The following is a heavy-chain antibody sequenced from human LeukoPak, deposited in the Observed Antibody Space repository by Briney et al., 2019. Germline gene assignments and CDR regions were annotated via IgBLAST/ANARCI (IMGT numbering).Heavy chain of an antibody. D-gene: IGHD3-3*01. J-gene: IGHJ6*02. Sequence: GGSLRLSCAASGFTFSSYSMNWVRQAPGKGLEWVSSISSSSSYIYYADSVKGRFTISRDNVKNSLYLQMNSLRAEDTAAYYCARDPTYDFWSGYYTFHYGMYVWGQGTTVTVSS. CDR2: ISSSSSYI. V-gene: IGHV3-21*01. CDR3: ARDPTYDFWSGYYTFHYGMYV. CDR1: GFTFSSYS.